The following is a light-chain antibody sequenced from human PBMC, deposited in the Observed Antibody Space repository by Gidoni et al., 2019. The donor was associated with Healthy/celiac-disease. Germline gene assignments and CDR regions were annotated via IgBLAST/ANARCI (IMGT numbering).Light chain of an antibody. CDR2: AAS. CDR3: QQRYSTPPT. CDR1: QSISNY. V-gene: IGKV1-39*01. J-gene: IGKJ1*01. Sequence: DIQMTQSPSSLSASVGDRVTITCRASQSISNYLNWYQQKPGKAPKFLIYAASSLQSGVPSRFSGSGSGTDFTLTISSLQTEDLATYYCQQRYSTPPTFGQGTKVEIQ.